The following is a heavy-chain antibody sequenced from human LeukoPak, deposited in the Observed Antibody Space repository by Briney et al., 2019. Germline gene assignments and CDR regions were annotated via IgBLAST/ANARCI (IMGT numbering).Heavy chain of an antibody. J-gene: IGHJ4*02. D-gene: IGHD1-1*01. Sequence: GGSLRLSCAASGFTFSNHRMSWVRQAPGKGLEWISYITSSSSTIYYTDSVKGRFTISRDNAKNSLYLQMNSLRAEDTAVYYCAFRGGTKGLFDYWGQGTLVTVSS. CDR2: ITSSSSTI. V-gene: IGHV3-48*04. CDR3: AFRGGTKGLFDY. CDR1: GFTFSNHR.